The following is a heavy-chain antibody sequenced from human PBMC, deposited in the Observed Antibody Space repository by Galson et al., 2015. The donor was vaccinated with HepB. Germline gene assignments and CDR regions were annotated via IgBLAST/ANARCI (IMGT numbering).Heavy chain of an antibody. D-gene: IGHD2-2*01. J-gene: IGHJ5*02. CDR3: ARGYIVVVTEASPWFDP. CDR1: GFTFSSYG. V-gene: IGHV3-30*19. CDR2: ISYDGSNK. Sequence: SLRLSCAASGFTFSSYGMHWVRQAPGKGLEWVAVISYDGSNKYYADSVKGRFTISRDNSKNTLYLQMNSLRAEDTAVYYCARGYIVVVTEASPWFDPWGQGTLVTVSS.